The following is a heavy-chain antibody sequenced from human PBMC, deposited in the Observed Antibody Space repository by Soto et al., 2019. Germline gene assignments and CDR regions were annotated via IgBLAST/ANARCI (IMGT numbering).Heavy chain of an antibody. CDR1: VDSISSPLYS. D-gene: IGHD2-8*02. J-gene: IGHJ5*02. Sequence: PSETLSLTCSVSVDSISSPLYSWIWIRQPPGKGLEWIGHIYNSGTTYYNPSLKNRVTISLDWSKNHFSLRLNSGTAADTAVYFCARFAGGFNWFDPWGQGILVTVSS. CDR3: ARFAGGFNWFDP. CDR2: IYNSGTT. V-gene: IGHV4-30-2*01.